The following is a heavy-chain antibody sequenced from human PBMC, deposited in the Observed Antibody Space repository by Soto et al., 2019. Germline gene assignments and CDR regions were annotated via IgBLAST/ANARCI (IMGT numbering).Heavy chain of an antibody. Sequence: QLQLQESGPGLVKPSETLSLTCTVSGGSISSSSYYWGWIRQPPGKGLEWIGSIYYSGSTYYNPSLKSRVTISVDTSKNQFSLKLSSVTAADTAVYYCARHERGRFLEQTRTAPRFDPWGQGTLVTVSS. CDR1: GGSISSSSYY. J-gene: IGHJ5*02. CDR2: IYYSGST. CDR3: ARHERGRFLEQTRTAPRFDP. D-gene: IGHD3-3*01. V-gene: IGHV4-39*01.